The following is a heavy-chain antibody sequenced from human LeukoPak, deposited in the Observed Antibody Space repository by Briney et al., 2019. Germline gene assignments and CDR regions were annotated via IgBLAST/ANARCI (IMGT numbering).Heavy chain of an antibody. Sequence: ASVKASCKASGYTFTSYYMHWVRQAPGQGLEWMGINNPSGGSTSYAQKFQGRVTMTRDTSTSTVYMELSSLRSEDTAVYYCARDARNTAMVRGGYYFDYWGQGTLVTVSS. J-gene: IGHJ4*02. D-gene: IGHD5-18*01. V-gene: IGHV1-46*01. CDR2: NNPSGGST. CDR1: GYTFTSYY. CDR3: ARDARNTAMVRGGYYFDY.